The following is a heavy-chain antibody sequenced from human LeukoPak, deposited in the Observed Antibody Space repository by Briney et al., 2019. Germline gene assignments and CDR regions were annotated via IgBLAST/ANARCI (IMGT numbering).Heavy chain of an antibody. CDR3: AIHSGSFDFDY. CDR1: GGSFSGYY. Sequence: PSETLSLTCAVYGGSFSGYYWSWIRQPPGKGLEWIGEINHSGSTNYNPSLKSRVTISVDTSKNQFSLKLSSVTAADTAVYYCAIHSGSFDFDYWGQGTLVTVSS. J-gene: IGHJ4*02. D-gene: IGHD1-26*01. V-gene: IGHV4-34*01. CDR2: INHSGST.